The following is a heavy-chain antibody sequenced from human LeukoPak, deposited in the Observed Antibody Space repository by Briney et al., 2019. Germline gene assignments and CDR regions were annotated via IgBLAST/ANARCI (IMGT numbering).Heavy chain of an antibody. Sequence: YMSSVKGRFTISRDNAKNSLYLQMNSLRAEDTAVYYCARDEDSPGFDYWGQGTLVTVSS. J-gene: IGHJ4*02. D-gene: IGHD2-15*01. CDR3: ARDEDSPGFDY. V-gene: IGHV3-7*01.